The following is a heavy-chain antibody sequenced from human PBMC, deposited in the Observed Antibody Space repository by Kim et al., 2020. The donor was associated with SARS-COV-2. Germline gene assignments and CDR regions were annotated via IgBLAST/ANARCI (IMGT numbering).Heavy chain of an antibody. J-gene: IGHJ4*02. Sequence: GESLKISCKGSGYSFTSYWIGWVRQMPGKGLEWMGIIYPGDSDTRYSPSFQGQVTISADKSISTAYLQWSSLKASDTAMYYCSRQSLTYYYDSSGYSPFDYWGQGTLVTVSS. CDR3: SRQSLTYYYDSSGYSPFDY. D-gene: IGHD3-22*01. CDR1: GYSFTSYW. CDR2: IYPGDSDT. V-gene: IGHV5-51*01.